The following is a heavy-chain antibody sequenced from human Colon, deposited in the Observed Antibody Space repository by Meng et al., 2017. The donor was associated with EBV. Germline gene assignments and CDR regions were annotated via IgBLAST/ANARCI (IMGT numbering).Heavy chain of an antibody. J-gene: IGHJ4*02. V-gene: IGHV4-34*10. D-gene: IGHD4-17*01. CDR1: GGSFSGYY. CDR2: INHSGST. Sequence: QVQLQESGPGLVKPSETLSLTCAVYGGSFSGYYWTWIRQPPGKGLEWIGEINHSGSTNYNPSLKSRVTISVDTSKNQFSLKVTSVTAADTAVYYCARYRLQNDYGDQLYYFDYLGQGSLVTVSS. CDR3: ARYRLQNDYGDQLYYFDY.